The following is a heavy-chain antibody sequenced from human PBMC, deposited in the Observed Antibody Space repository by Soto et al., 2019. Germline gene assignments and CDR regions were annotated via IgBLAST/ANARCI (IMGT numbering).Heavy chain of an antibody. CDR1: GFTFSSHA. V-gene: IGHV3-23*01. J-gene: IGHJ5*02. D-gene: IGHD2-15*01. CDR2: ISGSGGNT. Sequence: EVPLLESGGGLEQPGGSLRLSCAASGFTFSSHAMTWVRQAPGKGLEWVSSISGSGGNTYYADSVKGRFTISRDNSXNXXYLQMNSLRAEDTTVYYCAEGGCSGGNCSPNWFDPWGQGTLVTVSS. CDR3: AEGGCSGGNCSPNWFDP.